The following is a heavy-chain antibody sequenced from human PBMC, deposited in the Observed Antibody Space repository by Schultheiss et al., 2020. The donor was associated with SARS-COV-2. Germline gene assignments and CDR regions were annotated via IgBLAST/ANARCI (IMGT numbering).Heavy chain of an antibody. CDR1: GFTFSSYA. CDR2: ISGSGGST. V-gene: IGHV3-23*01. J-gene: IGHJ6*02. CDR3: TSPMTTVVKAYYYGMDV. D-gene: IGHD4-23*01. Sequence: GGSLRLSCAASGFTFSSYAMSWVRQAPGKGLEWVSAISGSGGSTYYSDSVKGRFTISRDNSKNTLYLQMNSLRAEDTAVYYCTSPMTTVVKAYYYGMDVWGQGTTVTVSS.